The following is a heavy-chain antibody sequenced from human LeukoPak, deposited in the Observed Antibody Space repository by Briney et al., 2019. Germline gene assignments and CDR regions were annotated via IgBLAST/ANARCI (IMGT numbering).Heavy chain of an antibody. Sequence: GGSLRLSCAASGFTFSDYSMNWVRQAPGKGLEWVSYIGSNISAMYYADSVRGRFTNSRDNAKNSLYLQMNSLRAEDTAVYYCARSFYYYDSDYWGQGTLVTVSS. CDR1: GFTFSDYS. D-gene: IGHD3-22*01. CDR2: IGSNISAM. CDR3: ARSFYYYDSDY. V-gene: IGHV3-48*04. J-gene: IGHJ4*02.